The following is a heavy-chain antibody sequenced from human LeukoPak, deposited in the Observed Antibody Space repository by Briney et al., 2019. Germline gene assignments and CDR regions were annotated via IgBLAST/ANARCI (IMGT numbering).Heavy chain of an antibody. Sequence: GGSLRLSCAASGFNFIDYSMNWVRQAPGKGLEWVSYIGISSGNTNYADSVKGRFTISRDKARNSLYLQMNSLRVEDTAVYYCARDHRYAFDNWGHGTLVTVSS. CDR2: IGISSGNT. J-gene: IGHJ4*01. CDR3: ARDHRYAFDN. V-gene: IGHV3-48*01. D-gene: IGHD5-12*01. CDR1: GFNFIDYS.